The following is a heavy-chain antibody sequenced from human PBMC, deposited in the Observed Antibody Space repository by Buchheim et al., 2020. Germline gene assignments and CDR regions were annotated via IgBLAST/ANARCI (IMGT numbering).Heavy chain of an antibody. J-gene: IGHJ4*02. Sequence: QVQLQESGPGLVKPSQTLSLTCTVSGGSISSSSYYWSWIRQHPGRGLEWIGYIYYSGSTYYNPSLKNRVTISVDTSKNQFSLKLSSVTAADTAVYYCAREVYYYDSSAYLIVGYFDYWGQGTL. CDR3: AREVYYYDSSAYLIVGYFDY. CDR2: IYYSGST. CDR1: GGSISSSSYY. V-gene: IGHV4-31*03. D-gene: IGHD3-22*01.